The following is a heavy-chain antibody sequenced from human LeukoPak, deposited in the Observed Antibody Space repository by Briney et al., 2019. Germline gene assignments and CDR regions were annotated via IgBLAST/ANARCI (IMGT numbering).Heavy chain of an antibody. Sequence: GGSLRLSCAVSGFTFSSYSMNWVRQAPGKGLEWVSSISGSAGSTYYADSVKGRFTISRDNSKNTLSLQMISLRADDTAVYYCARDGGPRYWGSGYYYGMDVWGQGATVTVSS. CDR1: GFTFSSYS. V-gene: IGHV3-23*01. CDR3: ARDGGPRYWGSGYYYGMDV. J-gene: IGHJ6*02. D-gene: IGHD7-27*01. CDR2: ISGSAGST.